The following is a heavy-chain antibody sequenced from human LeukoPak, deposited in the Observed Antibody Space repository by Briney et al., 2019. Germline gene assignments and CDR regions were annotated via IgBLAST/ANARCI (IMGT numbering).Heavy chain of an antibody. D-gene: IGHD3-10*01. CDR1: GGTFSSYA. V-gene: IGHV1-18*01. CDR3: ARDSAGSGSYYRWSAGYFDY. J-gene: IGHJ4*02. CDR2: ISAYNGNT. Sequence: ASVKVSCKASGGTFSSYAISWVRRAPGQGLEWMGWISAYNGNTNYAQKLQGRVTMTTDTSTSTAYMELRSLRSDDTAVYYCARDSAGSGSYYRWSAGYFDYWGQGTLVSVSS.